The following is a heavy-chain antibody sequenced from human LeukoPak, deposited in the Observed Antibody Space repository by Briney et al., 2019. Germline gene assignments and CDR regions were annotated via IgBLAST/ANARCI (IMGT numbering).Heavy chain of an antibody. V-gene: IGHV3-30*02. J-gene: IGHJ6*03. Sequence: GGSLRLSCAASGFTFHTYGLHWVRQAPGKGLEWVAFIRFDGSATRYPDSLKGRFSISRDNSQNKLYLHMNSLRAEDTAVYYCAKCGSSPLNYYYYMDVWGKGTTVTVSS. CDR2: IRFDGSAT. CDR1: GFTFHTYG. CDR3: AKCGSSPLNYYYYMDV. D-gene: IGHD6-13*01.